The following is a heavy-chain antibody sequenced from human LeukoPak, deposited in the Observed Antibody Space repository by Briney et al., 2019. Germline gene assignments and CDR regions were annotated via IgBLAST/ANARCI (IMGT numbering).Heavy chain of an antibody. Sequence: GGSLRLSCAASGVTFSSYSMNWVRQAPGKGLEWVSSISSSSSYIYYADSVKGRFTISRDNAKNSLYLQMNSLRAEDTAVYYCARESGTWVDTAMGYYYYGMDVWGQGTTVTVSS. CDR2: ISSSSSYI. D-gene: IGHD5-18*01. V-gene: IGHV3-21*01. CDR1: GVTFSSYS. J-gene: IGHJ6*02. CDR3: ARESGTWVDTAMGYYYYGMDV.